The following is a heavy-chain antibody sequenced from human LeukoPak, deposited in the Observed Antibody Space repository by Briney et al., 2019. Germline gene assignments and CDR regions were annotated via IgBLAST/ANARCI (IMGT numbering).Heavy chain of an antibody. Sequence: PGGSLRLSCAASGFTVDDYTMHWVRQAPGKGLEGVSLISWDGGSTYYADSVKGRFTISRDNSKNSLYLQMNSLRTEDTALYYCAKDGAAGTSSYFDYWGQGTLVTVSS. D-gene: IGHD6-13*01. CDR1: GFTVDDYT. CDR2: ISWDGGST. V-gene: IGHV3-43*01. CDR3: AKDGAAGTSSYFDY. J-gene: IGHJ4*02.